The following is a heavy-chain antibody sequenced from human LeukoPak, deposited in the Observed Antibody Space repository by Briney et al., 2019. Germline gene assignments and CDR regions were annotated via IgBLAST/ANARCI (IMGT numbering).Heavy chain of an antibody. CDR2: ISSSSSYI. Sequence: GGSLRLSCAASGFTFSSYSMKWIRQAPGKGLEWVSSISSSSSYIYYADSVKGRFTISRDNAKNSLYLQMNSLRAEDTAVYYCARDPRAYYDFWSGYPYPSWGQGTLVTVSS. D-gene: IGHD3-3*01. V-gene: IGHV3-21*01. J-gene: IGHJ5*02. CDR3: ARDPRAYYDFWSGYPYPS. CDR1: GFTFSSYS.